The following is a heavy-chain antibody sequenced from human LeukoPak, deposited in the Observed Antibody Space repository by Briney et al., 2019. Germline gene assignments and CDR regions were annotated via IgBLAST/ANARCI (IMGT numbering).Heavy chain of an antibody. CDR2: ISGSGGST. J-gene: IGHJ4*02. V-gene: IGHV3-23*01. D-gene: IGHD3-3*01. CDR3: AKDRAEYYDFWSGYYTGYYFDY. Sequence: PGGSLRLSCAASGFTFSSYAVSWVRQAPGKGLEWVSAISGSGGSTYYADSVKGRFTNSRDNSKNTLYLQMNSLRAEDTAVYYCAKDRAEYYDFWSGYYTGYYFDYWGQGTLVTVSS. CDR1: GFTFSSYA.